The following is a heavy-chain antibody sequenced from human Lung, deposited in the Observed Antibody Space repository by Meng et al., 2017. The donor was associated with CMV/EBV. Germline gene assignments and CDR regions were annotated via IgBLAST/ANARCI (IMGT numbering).Heavy chain of an antibody. Sequence: SETLSLXXAIPGDSVSSNSVAWNWIRQSPSRGLEWLGRTYYRSKWYNDYAVSVKSRITMNPDTSKNQFSLQLKSVTPEDTAVDYCARGYSHRFDYWGQGTXVTVAS. D-gene: IGHD1-1*01. CDR3: ARGYSHRFDY. V-gene: IGHV6-1*01. CDR1: GDSVSSNSVA. J-gene: IGHJ4*02. CDR2: TYYRSKWYN.